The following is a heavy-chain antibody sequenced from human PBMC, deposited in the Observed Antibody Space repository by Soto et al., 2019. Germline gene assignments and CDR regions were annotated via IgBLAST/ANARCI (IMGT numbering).Heavy chain of an antibody. D-gene: IGHD2-2*01. CDR3: ARGRPGRRVVVVPAAPRGMDV. CDR1: GGSFSGYY. Sequence: PSETLSLTCAVYGGSFSGYYWSWIRQPPGKGLEWIGEINHSGSTNYNPSLKSRVTISVDTSKNQFSLKLSSVTAADTAVYYCARGRPGRRVVVVPAAPRGMDVWGQGTTVTVSS. CDR2: INHSGST. J-gene: IGHJ6*02. V-gene: IGHV4-34*01.